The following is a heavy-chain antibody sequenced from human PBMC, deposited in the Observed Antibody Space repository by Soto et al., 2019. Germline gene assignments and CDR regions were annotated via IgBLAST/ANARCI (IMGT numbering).Heavy chain of an antibody. D-gene: IGHD5-18*01. V-gene: IGHV3-30-3*01. J-gene: IGHJ4*02. CDR3: ARDEGYSYGGDRDY. Sequence: QVQLVESGGGVVQPGRSLRLSCAASGFTFSSYAMHWVRQAPGKGLEWVAVISYDGSNKYYADSVKGRFTISRDNSKNTLYLQMNSLRAEDTAVYYCARDEGYSYGGDRDYWGQGTLVTVSS. CDR2: ISYDGSNK. CDR1: GFTFSSYA.